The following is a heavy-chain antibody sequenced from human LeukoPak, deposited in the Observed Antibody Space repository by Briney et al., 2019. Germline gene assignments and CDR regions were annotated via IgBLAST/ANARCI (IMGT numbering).Heavy chain of an antibody. CDR2: ISYDGSNK. V-gene: IGHV3-30*04. Sequence: GGSLRLSCAASGFTFSSYAMHWVRQAPGKGLEWVAVISYDGSNKYYADSVKGRFTISRDNSKNTLYLQMNSLRAEDTAVYYCARAHMDSYHRMDVWGQGTTVTVSS. CDR3: ARAHMDSYHRMDV. CDR1: GFTFSSYA. J-gene: IGHJ6*02. D-gene: IGHD3/OR15-3a*01.